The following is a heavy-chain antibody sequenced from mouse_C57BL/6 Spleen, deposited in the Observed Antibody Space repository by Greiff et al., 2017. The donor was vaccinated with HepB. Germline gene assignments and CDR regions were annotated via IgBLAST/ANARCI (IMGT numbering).Heavy chain of an antibody. CDR3: AREEGDYGSSYDYAMDY. CDR2: IYPRSGNT. CDR1: GYTFTSYG. J-gene: IGHJ4*01. D-gene: IGHD1-1*01. Sequence: VQLQQSGAELARPGASVKLSCKASGYTFTSYGISWVKQRTGQGLEWIGEIYPRSGNTYYNEKFKGKATLTADKSSSTAYMELRSLTSEDSAVYFCAREEGDYGSSYDYAMDYWGQGTSVTVSS. V-gene: IGHV1-81*01.